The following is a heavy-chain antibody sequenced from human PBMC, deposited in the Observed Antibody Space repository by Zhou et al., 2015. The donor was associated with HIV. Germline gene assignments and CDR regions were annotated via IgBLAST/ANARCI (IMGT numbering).Heavy chain of an antibody. D-gene: IGHD3-10*01. V-gene: IGHV1-2*02. CDR1: GYTFSDYY. J-gene: IGHJ4*02. CDR2: INPNSADT. Sequence: QVQLVQSGAEVKKPGASIKVSCKASGYTFSDYYMHWVRQAPGQGLEWMGWINPNSADTNYAQKFQGRITVTRDTSTAFMVLSRLKSDDTAVYYCARGFGEXLWYYFDYWGQGTLVTVSS. CDR3: ARGFGEXLWYYFDY.